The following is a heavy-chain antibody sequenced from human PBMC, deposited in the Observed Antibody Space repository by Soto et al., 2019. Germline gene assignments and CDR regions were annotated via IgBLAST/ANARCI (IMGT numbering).Heavy chain of an antibody. D-gene: IGHD2-15*01. CDR2: ISTTSFTI. V-gene: IGHV3-48*02. Sequence: LRXSFASSGFSFITYDMDWVRQAPGKAPEWIAHISTTSFTIYYADSVKGRFTISRDNARNSLYLEMKSLRDEDTAVYYCARDRCFDGSCYSASDSWGQGILVTVPS. CDR1: GFSFITYD. J-gene: IGHJ4*02. CDR3: ARDRCFDGSCYSASDS.